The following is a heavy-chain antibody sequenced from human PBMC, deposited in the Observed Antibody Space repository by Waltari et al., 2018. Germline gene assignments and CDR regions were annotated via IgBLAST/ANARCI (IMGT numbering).Heavy chain of an antibody. J-gene: IGHJ4*02. CDR3: ARVGYSSNRHGGYPFDY. D-gene: IGHD6-13*01. Sequence: QVQLQESGPGLVKPSETLSLTGPVSGGSISSYYWSWVRQPPGKGLEGLGYINYSGNTNSNPSLMSRVTISVDTSKNQVSLKLSSVTAADTAVYYCARVGYSSNRHGGYPFDYWGQGSLLIVSS. V-gene: IGHV4-59*01. CDR2: INYSGNT. CDR1: GGSISSYY.